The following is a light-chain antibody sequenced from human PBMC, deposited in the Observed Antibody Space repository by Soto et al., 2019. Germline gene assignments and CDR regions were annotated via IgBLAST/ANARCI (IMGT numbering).Light chain of an antibody. V-gene: IGKV1-5*03. Sequence: DIQMTQSPSSLSASVGDRVTITCRASESISSWLAWYQQKPGKAPKLLIFKASSLEGGVPSRFSGSGSGTEFTSTITSLQPVDSPTTSCKHYTPYPPIFGGGTKVEIK. CDR1: ESISSW. J-gene: IGKJ4*01. CDR2: KAS. CDR3: KHYTPYPPI.